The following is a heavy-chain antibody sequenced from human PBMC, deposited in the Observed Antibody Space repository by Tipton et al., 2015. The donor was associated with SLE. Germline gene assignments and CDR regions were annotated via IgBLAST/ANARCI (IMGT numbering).Heavy chain of an antibody. CDR3: VRATTGTRMDV. V-gene: IGHV3-74*01. CDR1: GFTFSSYW. D-gene: IGHD1-1*01. J-gene: IGHJ6*02. Sequence: SLRLSCAASGFTFSSYWMHWVRQAPGKGLVWVSRTNSDGSSTIYADSVKGRFTISTDNAKNTLYLQMSSLRAEDTAVYYCVRATTGTRMDVWGQGTTVIVSS. CDR2: TNSDGSST.